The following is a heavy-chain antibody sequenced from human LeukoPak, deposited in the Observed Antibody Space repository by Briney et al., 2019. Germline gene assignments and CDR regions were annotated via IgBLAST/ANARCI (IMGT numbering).Heavy chain of an antibody. J-gene: IGHJ5*02. CDR3: AHRPDYDFWSGFEYWFDP. CDR2: IYWNDDK. V-gene: IGHV2-5*01. D-gene: IGHD3-3*01. Sequence: ESGPTLVNPTPPLTLTCTFSGFSLRTSGVGVGWIRQPPVKALEWLALIYWNDDKRYSPSLKSRLTITKDTSKTQVVLTMTNMDPVDTATYYCAHRPDYDFWSGFEYWFDPWGQGTLVTVSS. CDR1: GFSLRTSGVG.